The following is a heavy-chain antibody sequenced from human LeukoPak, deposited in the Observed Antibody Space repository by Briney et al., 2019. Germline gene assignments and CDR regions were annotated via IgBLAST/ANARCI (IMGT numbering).Heavy chain of an antibody. V-gene: IGHV3-21*01. CDR1: GFTFSSYS. J-gene: IGHJ4*02. CDR3: AKVVAGNIDYYFDY. CDR2: ISSSSSYI. Sequence: KPGGSLRLSCAASGFTFSSYSMNWVRQAPGKGLEWVSSISSSSSYIYYADSVKGRFTISRDNAKNSLYLQMNSLRAEDTAVYYCAKVVAGNIDYYFDYWGQGILVTVSS. D-gene: IGHD2/OR15-2a*01.